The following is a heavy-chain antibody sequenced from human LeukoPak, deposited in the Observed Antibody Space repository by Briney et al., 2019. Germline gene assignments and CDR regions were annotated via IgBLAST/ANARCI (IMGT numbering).Heavy chain of an antibody. V-gene: IGHV1-18*01. CDR1: GYTFTSYG. J-gene: IGHJ4*02. CDR2: ISAYNGNT. Sequence: ASVKVSCKASGYTFTSYGVSWVRQAPGQGLEWMGWISAYNGNTNYAQKFQGRVTMTRDTSISTAYMELSRLRSDDTAVYYCARAPVGAKRLGDYWGQGTLVTVSS. D-gene: IGHD1-26*01. CDR3: ARAPVGAKRLGDY.